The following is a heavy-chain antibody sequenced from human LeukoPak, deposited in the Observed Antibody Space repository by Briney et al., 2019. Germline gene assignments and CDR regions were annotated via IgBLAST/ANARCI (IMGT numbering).Heavy chain of an antibody. Sequence: ASVKVSCKASGYTFTAYYIHWVRLAPGQGLEWMGWINPHSGGTTYAQKFQGKVSMTTDPSISTAYMELGSLSSGDTAVYYCARADWNYAHYWGQGTLVTVSS. V-gene: IGHV1-2*02. CDR3: ARADWNYAHY. J-gene: IGHJ4*02. CDR2: INPHSGGT. CDR1: GYTFTAYY. D-gene: IGHD1-7*01.